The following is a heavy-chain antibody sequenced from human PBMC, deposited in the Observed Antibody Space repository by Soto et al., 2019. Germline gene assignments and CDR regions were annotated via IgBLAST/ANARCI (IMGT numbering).Heavy chain of an antibody. CDR3: TTGSVEGI. CDR2: IKTSAGGGAT. J-gene: IGHJ6*02. D-gene: IGHD2-15*01. V-gene: IGHV3-15*07. Sequence: EVQLVESAGGLVKAGGSLRLSCVASGFSFNEAWMHWVLQAPGQGLEWVGRIKTSAGGGATNYAAPVQGRFTISSDDSKNTLYLHMNSLRTEDTAIYYCTTGSVEGIWGQGTTVIVSS. CDR1: GFSFNEAW.